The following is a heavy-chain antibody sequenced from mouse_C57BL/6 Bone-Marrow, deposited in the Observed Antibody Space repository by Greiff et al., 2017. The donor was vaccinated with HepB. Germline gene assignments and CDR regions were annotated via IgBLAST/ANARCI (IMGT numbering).Heavy chain of an antibody. J-gene: IGHJ3*01. D-gene: IGHD1-1*01. CDR2: ISYDGSN. V-gene: IGHV3-6*01. CDR1: GYSITSGYY. CDR3: ARSSLAY. Sequence: VQLQQSGPGLVKPSQSLSLTCSVTGYSITSGYYWNWIRQFPGNKLEWMGYISYDGSNNYNPSLKNRISITRDTSKNQFFLKLNSVTTEDTATYYCARSSLAYWGQGTLVTVSA.